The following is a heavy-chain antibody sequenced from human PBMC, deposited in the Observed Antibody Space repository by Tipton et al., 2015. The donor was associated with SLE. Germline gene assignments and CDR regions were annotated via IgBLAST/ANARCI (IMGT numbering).Heavy chain of an antibody. CDR3: AIAVAGTLFFDH. Sequence: QSGPEVKKPGASVKVSCKASGYTFTGYYMHWVRQAPGQGLEWMGWISAYNGNTNFAQKVQGRVTMTTDTSTSTAYVELRSLRSDDTAVYYCAIAVAGTLFFDHWGQGTLVTVSS. D-gene: IGHD6-19*01. J-gene: IGHJ4*02. CDR1: GYTFTGYY. CDR2: ISAYNGNT. V-gene: IGHV1-18*04.